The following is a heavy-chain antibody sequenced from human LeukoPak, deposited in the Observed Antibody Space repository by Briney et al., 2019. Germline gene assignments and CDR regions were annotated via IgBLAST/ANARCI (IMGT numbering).Heavy chain of an antibody. CDR3: AKDKDLSSFMNWYFDL. CDR1: GFTFTNYA. D-gene: IGHD3-16*01. CDR2: TVGSGPDT. V-gene: IGHV3-23*01. J-gene: IGHJ2*01. Sequence: PGGSLRLSCAASGFTFTNYAMSWVRQTPGKGLEWVSATVGSGPDTYHADSVKGRFTVSRDNSKNTLYLQMNSLRAEDTALYYCAKDKDLSSFMNWYFDLWGRGTLVTVSS.